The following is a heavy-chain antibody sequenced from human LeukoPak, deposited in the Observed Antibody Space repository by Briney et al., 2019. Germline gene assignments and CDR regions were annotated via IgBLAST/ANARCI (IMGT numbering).Heavy chain of an antibody. CDR3: AQGKLSSSSNNWFDP. CDR2: INPYSGGT. CDR1: GYTFNDYY. V-gene: IGHV1-2*02. D-gene: IGHD2-2*01. Sequence: ASVKVSCKASGYTFNDYYIHWVRQAPGQGLEWMGWINPYSGGTNYAQKFHGRVTMTRDTSISTAYMDLSRLRSDDTAVYYCAQGKLSSSSNNWFDPWGQGTLVTVSS. J-gene: IGHJ5*02.